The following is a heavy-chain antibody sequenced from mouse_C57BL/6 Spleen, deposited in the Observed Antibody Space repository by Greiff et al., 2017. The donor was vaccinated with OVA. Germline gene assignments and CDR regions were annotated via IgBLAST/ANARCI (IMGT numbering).Heavy chain of an antibody. V-gene: IGHV1-52*01. CDR2: IDPSDSDT. J-gene: IGHJ2*01. Sequence: VQLQQPGAELVRPGSSVKLSCKASGYTFTSYWMHWVKQRPIQGLEWIGNIDPSDSDTHYNQKFKDKATLTVDKSSSTAYMQLSSLTSEDSAVYYCARAFNFDYWGQGTTLTVSS. CDR3: ARAFNFDY. CDR1: GYTFTSYW.